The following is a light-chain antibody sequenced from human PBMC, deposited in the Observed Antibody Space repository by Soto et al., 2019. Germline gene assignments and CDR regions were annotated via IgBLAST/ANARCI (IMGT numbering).Light chain of an antibody. CDR2: AAS. J-gene: IGKJ1*01. CDR1: QTVQFNY. CDR3: QQSGDSQWT. Sequence: EIVLTQSPGTLSLSPGERATLSCKASQTVQFNYVAWYQQKPGQAPMLLINAASNRATGIPVRFSGSGSGMDFTLTISSLEPEDFAGYYCQQSGDSQWTFGQGTKVEI. V-gene: IGKV3-20*01.